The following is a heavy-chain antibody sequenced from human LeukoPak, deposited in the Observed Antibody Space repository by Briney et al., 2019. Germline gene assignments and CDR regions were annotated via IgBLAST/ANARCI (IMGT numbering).Heavy chain of an antibody. CDR3: ARGMQMWKAFDS. D-gene: IGHD2-8*01. CDR1: GFTVNVDY. V-gene: IGHV3-53*01. Sequence: GGSLRLSCAASGFTVNVDYMTWVRQAPGRGLEWVSVIYSGGSTYYADSVKGRFTISRDNSKSTVYLQMNSLRADDTAVYYCARGMQMWKAFDSWGQGTLVTVSP. J-gene: IGHJ4*02. CDR2: IYSGGST.